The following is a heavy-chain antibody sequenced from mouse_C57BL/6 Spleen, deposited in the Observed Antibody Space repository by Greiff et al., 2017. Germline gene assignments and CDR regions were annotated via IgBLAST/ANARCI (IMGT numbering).Heavy chain of an antibody. CDR2: IYPGDGDT. CDR3: ALAQAPFAY. J-gene: IGHJ3*01. V-gene: IGHV1-82*01. Sequence: VQLQQSGPELVKPGASVKISCKASGYAFSSSWMNWVKQRPGKGLEWIGRIYPGDGDTNYNGKFKGKATLTADKSSSTAYMQLSSLTSEDSAVXFCALAQAPFAYWGQGTLVTVSA. CDR1: GYAFSSSW. D-gene: IGHD3-2*02.